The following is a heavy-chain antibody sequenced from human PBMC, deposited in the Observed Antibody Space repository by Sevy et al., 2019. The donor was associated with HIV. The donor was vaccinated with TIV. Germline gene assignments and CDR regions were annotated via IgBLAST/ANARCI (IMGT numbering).Heavy chain of an antibody. Sequence: GGSLRLSCAASGFTFSSYSMNWVRQAPGKGLEWVSSISSSSSYIYYADSVKGRFTISRDNAKNSLYLQMNSLRAEDTAVYYCARDIRGGTAMVWDPGYYYYYGMDVWGQVTTVTVSS. CDR3: ARDIRGGTAMVWDPGYYYYYGMDV. J-gene: IGHJ6*02. V-gene: IGHV3-21*01. D-gene: IGHD5-18*01. CDR2: ISSSSSYI. CDR1: GFTFSSYS.